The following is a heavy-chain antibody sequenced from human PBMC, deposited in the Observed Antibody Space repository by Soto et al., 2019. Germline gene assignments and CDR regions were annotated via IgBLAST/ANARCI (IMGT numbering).Heavy chain of an antibody. CDR2: RDFSGTP. J-gene: IGHJ4*02. V-gene: IGHV4-59*01. D-gene: IGHD3-16*01. CDR1: GGSIRSYQ. CDR3: ARSLVPATFVFDS. Sequence: QVQLQESGPGLVKPTETLSLSCAVSGGSIRSYQWNWIWQPPGKGLEWIGYRDFSGTPKYNSSLKSGVSISLDASRNQVSLNLRDVTAADTAVYFCARSLVPATFVFDSWGQSILVTGSS.